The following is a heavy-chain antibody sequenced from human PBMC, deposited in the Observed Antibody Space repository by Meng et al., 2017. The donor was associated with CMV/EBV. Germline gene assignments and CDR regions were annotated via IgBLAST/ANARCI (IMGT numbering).Heavy chain of an antibody. D-gene: IGHD2-2*02. CDR2: IYTSGST. Sequence: QAQLQEAGHGRVKPSHTLSLPCTVSGGSISSYYWSWIRQPAGKGLEWIGRIYTSGSTNYNPSLKSRVTMSVDTSKNQFSLKLSSVTAADTAVYYCAREIVVVPAAIDNWFDPWGQGTLVTVSS. J-gene: IGHJ5*02. CDR1: GGSISSYY. V-gene: IGHV4-4*07. CDR3: AREIVVVPAAIDNWFDP.